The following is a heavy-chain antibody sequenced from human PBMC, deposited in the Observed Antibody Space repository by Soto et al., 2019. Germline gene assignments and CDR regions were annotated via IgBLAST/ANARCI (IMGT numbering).Heavy chain of an antibody. CDR2: MNPNSGNT. Sequence: ASVKVSCKASGYTFTSYDINWVRQATGQGLEWMGWMNPNSGNTGYAQKFQGRVTMTRNTSISTAYMELSSLRSEDTAVYYCARGLLLWFGEPKFPDFDYWGQGTLVTVSS. V-gene: IGHV1-8*01. J-gene: IGHJ4*02. CDR3: ARGLLLWFGEPKFPDFDY. CDR1: GYTFTSYD. D-gene: IGHD3-10*01.